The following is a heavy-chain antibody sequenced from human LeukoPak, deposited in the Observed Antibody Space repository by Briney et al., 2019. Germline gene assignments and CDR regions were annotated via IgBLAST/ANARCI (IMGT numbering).Heavy chain of an antibody. CDR2: ISAYNGNT. CDR3: ARDKYDILTGYYAYNWFDP. CDR1: GYTFTSYG. D-gene: IGHD3-9*01. Sequence: ASVKVSCKASGYTFTSYGISWVRQAPGQGLEWIGWISAYNGNTNYAQKLQGRVTMTTDTSTSTAYMELRSLRSDDTAVYYCARDKYDILTGYYAYNWFDPWGQGTLVTVSS. V-gene: IGHV1-18*01. J-gene: IGHJ5*02.